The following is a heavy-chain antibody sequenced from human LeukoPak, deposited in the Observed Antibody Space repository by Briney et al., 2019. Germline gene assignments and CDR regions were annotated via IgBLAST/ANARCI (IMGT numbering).Heavy chain of an antibody. J-gene: IGHJ4*02. CDR1: GFTFTDYW. CDR3: AREGSGVAGHFDY. CDR2: IKYDGSDN. Sequence: PGGSLRLSCAASGFTFTDYWMTWVRQAPGKGLECVANIKYDGSDNYYVDSVKGRFAISRDNAKNSLYLQMNSLRAEDTAVYYCAREGSGVAGHFDYWGQGTLVTVSS. V-gene: IGHV3-7*01. D-gene: IGHD6-19*01.